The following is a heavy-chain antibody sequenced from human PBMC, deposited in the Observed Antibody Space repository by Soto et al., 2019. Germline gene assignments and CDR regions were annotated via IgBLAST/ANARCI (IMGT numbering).Heavy chain of an antibody. CDR1: GYSFTSYW. V-gene: IGHV5-51*01. CDR3: ARLPNYCSGGSCTYYGMDV. D-gene: IGHD2-15*01. J-gene: IGHJ6*02. CDR2: IYPGDSDT. Sequence: GESLKISCKGSGYSFTSYWIGWVRQMPGKGLEWMGIIYPGDSDTRYSPSFQGQVTISADKSISTAYLQWSSLKASDTAMYYCARLPNYCSGGSCTYYGMDVWGQGTTVTVSS.